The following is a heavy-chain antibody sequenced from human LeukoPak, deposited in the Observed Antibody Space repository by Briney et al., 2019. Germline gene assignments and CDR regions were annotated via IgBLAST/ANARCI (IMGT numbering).Heavy chain of an antibody. CDR1: GFQFNTYW. Sequence: GGSLRLSCAGSGFQFNTYWISWIRQAPGKGLQWLGNIKEDGSETYYVGSLKGRLTISRDNAKNSSFLEMSSLGVEDTAVYYCARDVGRFCTRGSCFSDAWGQGTLVTVSS. V-gene: IGHV3-7*05. CDR2: IKEDGSET. D-gene: IGHD2-15*01. CDR3: ARDVGRFCTRGSCFSDA. J-gene: IGHJ5*02.